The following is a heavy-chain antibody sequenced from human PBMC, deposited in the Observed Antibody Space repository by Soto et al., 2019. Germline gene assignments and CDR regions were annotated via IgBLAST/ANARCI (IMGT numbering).Heavy chain of an antibody. Sequence: SVKVSCKVSGGTFSTYIISWVRQAPGHGLEWMGGIIPLFGAANYAQKFQGRVTITADKSTSTAYMELSSLRSEDTATYYCAREDSSGYRFDYWGQGTLVTVST. CDR1: GGTFSTYI. D-gene: IGHD3-22*01. CDR3: AREDSSGYRFDY. CDR2: IIPLFGAA. J-gene: IGHJ4*02. V-gene: IGHV1-69*06.